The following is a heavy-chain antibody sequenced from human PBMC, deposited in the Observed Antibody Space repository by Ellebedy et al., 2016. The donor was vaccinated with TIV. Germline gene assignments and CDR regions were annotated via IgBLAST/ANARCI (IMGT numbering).Heavy chain of an antibody. J-gene: IGHJ4*02. D-gene: IGHD2/OR15-2a*01. CDR2: FYYNGDT. CDR1: GGSISTYY. CDR3: ATYTRHWRTTNCYVFYY. Sequence: MPSETLSLTCTVSGGSISTYYWTWIRQPPGQGLEWIGYFYYNGDTNYNPSPKSRVSMSIDTSKNQFSLKLSSVTATDTAVYYCATYTRHWRTTNCYVFYYWGQGTLVTVSS. V-gene: IGHV4-59*08.